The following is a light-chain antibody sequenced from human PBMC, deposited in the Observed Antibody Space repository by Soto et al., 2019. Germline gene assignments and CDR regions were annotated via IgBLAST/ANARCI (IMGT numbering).Light chain of an antibody. Sequence: QSVLTQPPSASGSPGQSVTISCTGTSSDVGGYNYVSWYQQHPGKAPKLVIYEVSKRPSGVPDRFSGSKSGNTASLTVSGLQAEDEADYYCSSYAGSNNFDVFGTGTKVTV. V-gene: IGLV2-8*01. CDR2: EVS. CDR1: SSDVGGYNY. CDR3: SSYAGSNNFDV. J-gene: IGLJ1*01.